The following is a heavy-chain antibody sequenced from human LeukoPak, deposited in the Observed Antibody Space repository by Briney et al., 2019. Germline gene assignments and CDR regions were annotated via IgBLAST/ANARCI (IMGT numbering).Heavy chain of an antibody. D-gene: IGHD3-10*01. CDR2: INPDSGGT. Sequence: ASVTVSCKASGYTFTNYYLHWVRQAPGQGLEWMGWINPDSGGTNYGQKFQGRVTMTRDTSISTAYMEVNRLTSDDTALYYCTTAPGELLSFAEFSGGDYWGQGTLVIVSS. CDR1: GYTFTNYY. CDR3: TTAPGELLSFAEFSGGDY. J-gene: IGHJ4*02. V-gene: IGHV1-2*02.